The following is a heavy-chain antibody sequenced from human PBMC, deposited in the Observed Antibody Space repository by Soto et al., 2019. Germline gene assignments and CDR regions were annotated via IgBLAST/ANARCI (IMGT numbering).Heavy chain of an antibody. CDR1: GGSIVSYY. CDR3: ARVITYHYGMDV. CDR2: VYYTGST. Sequence: PSETLSLTCNVSGGSIVSYYWNWFRQPAGKGLEWIGYVYYTGSTNYNPSLEGRATISVDSSKNQVSLNLRSVTAADSATYYCARVITYHYGMDVWGQGITVTVSS. J-gene: IGHJ6*02. V-gene: IGHV4-59*01. D-gene: IGHD3-16*01.